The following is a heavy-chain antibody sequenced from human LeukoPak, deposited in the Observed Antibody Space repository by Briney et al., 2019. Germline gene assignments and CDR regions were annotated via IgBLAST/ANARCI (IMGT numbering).Heavy chain of an antibody. D-gene: IGHD2-15*01. CDR3: AKERPTRRYCSGGSCYSRYFDY. CDR2: ISSSGDNT. CDR1: RFTFSGYA. V-gene: IGHV3-23*01. Sequence: GGSLRLSCAAFRFTFSGYAMTWVRQAPGRGLEWVSSISSSGDNTYYADSVKGRFTISRDNSKNTLYLQMNTLRAEDTAVYYCAKERPTRRYCSGGSCYSRYFDYWGQGTLVTVSS. J-gene: IGHJ4*02.